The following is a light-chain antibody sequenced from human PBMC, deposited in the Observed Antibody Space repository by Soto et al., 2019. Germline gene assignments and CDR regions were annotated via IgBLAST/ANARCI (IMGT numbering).Light chain of an antibody. J-gene: IGKJ1*01. V-gene: IGKV3-20*01. CDR3: HHYET. CDR2: GAS. Sequence: EIVWMQSPGTLSLSPGSGATRSGMASQRVSRSYLGWHQQKHGKAPRLLMYGASIRADGVPDRFSGSGSGTELTLTISRLEPEDFTVYYCHHYETCGQGTQMAIK. CDR1: QRVSRSY.